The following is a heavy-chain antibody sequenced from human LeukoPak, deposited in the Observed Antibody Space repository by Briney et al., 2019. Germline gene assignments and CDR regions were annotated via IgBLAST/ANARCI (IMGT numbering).Heavy chain of an antibody. V-gene: IGHV1-46*01. D-gene: IGHD6-19*01. CDR3: ASYLSGWPMKY. J-gene: IGHJ4*02. CDR2: INPSGGST. Sequence: ASVKVSCKASGYAFTNYHMHWVRQAPGQGHEWMGIINPSGGSTTYAQKFQGRVTMTRDMSTSTVYMELSSLRSEDTAVYYCASYLSGWPMKYWGQGTLVTVSS. CDR1: GYAFTNYH.